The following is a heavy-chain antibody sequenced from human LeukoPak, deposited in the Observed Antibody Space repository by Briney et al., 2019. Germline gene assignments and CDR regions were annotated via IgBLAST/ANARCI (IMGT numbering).Heavy chain of an antibody. D-gene: IGHD7-27*01. CDR1: GFTFSSYA. Sequence: GGSLRLSCAASGFTFSSYAIHWVRQAPGKGLEWVAVISYDGSNKYYADSVKGRFTISRDNSKNTLYLQMNSLRAEDTAVYYCARDHLGTFDYWGQGTLVTVSS. CDR2: ISYDGSNK. J-gene: IGHJ4*02. V-gene: IGHV3-30-3*01. CDR3: ARDHLGTFDY.